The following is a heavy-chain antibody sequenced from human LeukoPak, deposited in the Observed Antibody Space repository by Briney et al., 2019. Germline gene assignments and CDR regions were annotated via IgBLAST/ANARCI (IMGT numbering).Heavy chain of an antibody. D-gene: IGHD1-1*01. V-gene: IGHV3-30*03. CDR3: ARQNEIDY. CDR1: GFTFSSYG. CDR2: ISYDGSNK. J-gene: IGHJ4*02. Sequence: PGGSLRLSCAASGFTFSSYGMHWVRQAPGKGLEWVAVISYDGSNKYYADSVKGRFTISRDNSKNTLYLQMNSLRAEDTAVYYCARQNEIDYWGQGTLVTVPS.